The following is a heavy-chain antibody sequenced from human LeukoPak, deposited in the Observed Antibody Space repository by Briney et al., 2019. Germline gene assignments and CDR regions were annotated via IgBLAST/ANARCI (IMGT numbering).Heavy chain of an antibody. CDR3: ARGDPSSWSNYFDP. V-gene: IGHV4-39*07. D-gene: IGHD6-13*01. CDR2: IYYSGST. J-gene: IGHJ5*02. CDR1: GGSISSSSYY. Sequence: SETLSLTCTVSGGSISSSSYYWGWIRQPPGKGPEWIGSIYYSGSTNYNPSLKSRVTMSLDTSKNQFSLKLSSVTAADTAVYYCARGDPSSWSNYFDPWGQGALVTVSS.